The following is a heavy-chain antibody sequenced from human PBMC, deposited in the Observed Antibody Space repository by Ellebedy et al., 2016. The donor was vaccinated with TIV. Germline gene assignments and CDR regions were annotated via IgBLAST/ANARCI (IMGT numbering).Heavy chain of an antibody. J-gene: IGHJ4*02. CDR2: INPNSGGT. V-gene: IGHV1-2*02. D-gene: IGHD3-22*01. CDR1: GYTFTGYY. Sequence: ASVKVSCKASGYTFTGYYMHWVRQAPGQGLEWMGWINPNSGGTNYAQKLQGRVTMTTDTSTSTAYMELRSLRSDDTAVYYCARVRVHDRVPDYWGQGTLVTVSS. CDR3: ARVRVHDRVPDY.